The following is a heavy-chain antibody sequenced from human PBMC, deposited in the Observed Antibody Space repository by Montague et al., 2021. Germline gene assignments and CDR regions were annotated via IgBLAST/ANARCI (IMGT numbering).Heavy chain of an antibody. D-gene: IGHD4-17*01. CDR3: ARVGATVTAPFDF. V-gene: IGHV4-31*11. CDR2: IYYSGST. Sequence: TLSLTCAVSGGSISSTAYYWSWIRQHPGKGLEWIGYIYYSGSTYYNPSLKSRVTISVGTSQNQFSLNLNSVTAADTAVYYCARVGATVTAPFDFWGQGTLVTVSS. J-gene: IGHJ4*02. CDR1: GGSISSTAYY.